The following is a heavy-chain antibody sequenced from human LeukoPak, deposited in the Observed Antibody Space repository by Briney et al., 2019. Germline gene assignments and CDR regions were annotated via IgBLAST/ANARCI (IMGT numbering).Heavy chain of an antibody. D-gene: IGHD4-23*01. Sequence: GGSLRLSCAASGFTFSSYSMNWVRQAPGKGLEWVSSISSSSSYIYYADSVKGRFTISRDNSKNTLYLQMNSLRAEDTAVYYCASSTVANPGAFDIWGQGTMVTVSS. V-gene: IGHV3-21*01. CDR3: ASSTVANPGAFDI. J-gene: IGHJ3*02. CDR2: ISSSSSYI. CDR1: GFTFSSYS.